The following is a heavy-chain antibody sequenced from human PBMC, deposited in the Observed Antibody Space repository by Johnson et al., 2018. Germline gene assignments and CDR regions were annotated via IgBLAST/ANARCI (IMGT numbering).Heavy chain of an antibody. Sequence: VQLQESGGGVVQPGRSLRLSCAASGFTFSSYGMHWVRQAPGKGLEWVSGINWNGGSTSYADSVKGRFTISSDNAKNSLYLPMNSLRAEDTALYHCARATYTDYWGQGTLVTVSS. CDR1: GFTFSSYG. D-gene: IGHD5-24*01. J-gene: IGHJ4*02. CDR2: INWNGGST. CDR3: ARATYTDY. V-gene: IGHV3-20*01.